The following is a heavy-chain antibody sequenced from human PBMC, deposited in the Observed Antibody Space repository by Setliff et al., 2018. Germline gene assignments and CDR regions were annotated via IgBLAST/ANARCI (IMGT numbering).Heavy chain of an antibody. D-gene: IGHD3-10*01. J-gene: IGHJ6*02. CDR2: IYTSGST. Sequence: PSETLSLTCTVSGGSISSGSYYWSWIRQPAGKGLEWIGRIYTSGSTNYNPSLKSRVTISVDTSKNQFSLKLSSVTAADTAVYYCARGGLWLGELLWKYYYYGMDVWGQGTTVTVSS. CDR3: ARGGLWLGELLWKYYYYGMDV. V-gene: IGHV4-61*02. CDR1: GGSISSGSYY.